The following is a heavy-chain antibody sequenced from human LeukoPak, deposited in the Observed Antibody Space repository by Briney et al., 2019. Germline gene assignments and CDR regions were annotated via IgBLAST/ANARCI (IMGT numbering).Heavy chain of an antibody. CDR1: GGTFSSYA. Sequence: ASVEVSCKASGGTFSSYAISWVRQAPGQGLEWMGGMIPIFGTANYAQKLQGRVTMTTDTSTSTAYMELRSLRSDDTAVYYCARDSYSSSWYQPNGIDVWGQGTTVTVSS. CDR3: ARDSYSSSWYQPNGIDV. J-gene: IGHJ6*02. D-gene: IGHD6-13*01. V-gene: IGHV1-69*05. CDR2: MIPIFGTA.